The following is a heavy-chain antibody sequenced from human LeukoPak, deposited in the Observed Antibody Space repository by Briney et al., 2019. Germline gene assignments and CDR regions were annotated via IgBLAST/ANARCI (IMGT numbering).Heavy chain of an antibody. J-gene: IGHJ5*02. Sequence: ASVKVSCKASGYTFANYDINWVRQAAGQGLEWMAWMNPNTGKSGFAQRFQGRVTMTRDTPIDTAYMELSSLGTDDTAVYYCARKSCTSTSCLHPWGQGTLVTVSS. CDR1: GYTFANYD. D-gene: IGHD2-2*01. CDR2: MNPNTGKS. CDR3: ARKSCTSTSCLHP. V-gene: IGHV1-8*01.